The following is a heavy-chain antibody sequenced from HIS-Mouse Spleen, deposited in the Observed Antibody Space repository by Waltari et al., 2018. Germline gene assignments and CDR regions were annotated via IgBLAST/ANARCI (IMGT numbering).Heavy chain of an antibody. V-gene: IGHV3-30*18. Sequence: QVQLVESGGGVVQHGRSLRLSCAAAGFTFSSQGRHWVRQAPGKGLEWVAVISYDGSNKYYADSVKGRFTISRDNSKNTLYLQMNSLRAEDTAVYYCAKDKHHAFDYWGQGTMVTVSS. CDR3: AKDKHHAFDY. CDR1: GFTFSSQG. D-gene: IGHD4-17*01. J-gene: IGHJ3*01. CDR2: ISYDGSNK.